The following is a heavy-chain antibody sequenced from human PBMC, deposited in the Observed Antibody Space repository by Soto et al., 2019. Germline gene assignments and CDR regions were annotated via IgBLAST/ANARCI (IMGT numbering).Heavy chain of an antibody. CDR1: GFTFSSYS. J-gene: IGHJ4*02. CDR3: AKGYSSGWSLSLFDY. V-gene: IGHV3-21*04. Sequence: GGSLRLSCAASGFTFSSYSMNWVRQAPGKGLEWVSSISSSGSYIYYADSVKGRFTISRDNSKNTLYLQMNSLRAEDTALYYCAKGYSSGWSLSLFDYWGQGALVTVSS. CDR2: ISSSGSYI. D-gene: IGHD6-19*01.